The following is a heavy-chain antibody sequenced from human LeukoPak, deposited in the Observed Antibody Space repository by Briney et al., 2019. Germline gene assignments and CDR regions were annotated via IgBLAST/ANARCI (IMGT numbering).Heavy chain of an antibody. V-gene: IGHV1-24*01. CDR3: ATGVLLWFGEFVVGSDS. CDR1: GYTLTDIC. CDR2: CDPEDCET. J-gene: IGHJ4*02. D-gene: IGHD3-10*01. Sequence: ASVKVSCKVSGYTLTDICMHWVRQATGKGPERVGGCDPEDCETIYAQKFQGRVTMTEDTSTDTAYMELSSLRSEDTAVYSCATGVLLWFGEFVVGSDSWGQGTLGTVSS.